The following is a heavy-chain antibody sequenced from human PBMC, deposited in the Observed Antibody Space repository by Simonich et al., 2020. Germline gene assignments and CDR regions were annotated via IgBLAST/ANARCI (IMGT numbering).Heavy chain of an antibody. J-gene: IGHJ3*02. Sequence: QVQLVQSGAEVKKPGASVKVSCKASGSTFTSYGISWVGQAPGQGLEWMGWVNAYNGNNNYAQKLQGRVTMTTDTSTSTAYMERRSLRSDDTAVYYCARSTTGTTAFDIWGQGTMVTVSS. CDR3: ARSTTGTTAFDI. V-gene: IGHV1-18*01. CDR1: GSTFTSYG. D-gene: IGHD1-1*01. CDR2: VNAYNGNN.